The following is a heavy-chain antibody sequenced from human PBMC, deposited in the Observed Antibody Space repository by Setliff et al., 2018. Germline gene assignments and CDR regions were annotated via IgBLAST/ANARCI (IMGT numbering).Heavy chain of an antibody. CDR1: GGTFSRYG. CDR2: TIPMFGTT. D-gene: IGHD5-18*01. J-gene: IGHJ6*03. Sequence: SVKVSCKASGGTFSRYGISWVRQAPGQRLEWMGGTIPMFGTTNYARKFQGRVTTITDESTSTAYMQLSSLGSGDTAVYYCVREGVDTRSSTDYRYYMDVWGKGTTVTVSS. CDR3: VREGVDTRSSTDYRYYMDV. V-gene: IGHV1-69*05.